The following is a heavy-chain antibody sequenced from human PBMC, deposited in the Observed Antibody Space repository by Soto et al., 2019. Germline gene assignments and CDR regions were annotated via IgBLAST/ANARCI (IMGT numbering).Heavy chain of an antibody. CDR3: VRQQYVFLVAP. V-gene: IGHV3-21*01. J-gene: IGHJ5*02. D-gene: IGHD3-16*01. CDR1: GFTVSSNY. Sequence: GSLRLSGAASGFTVSSNYMNWVRQAPGKGLEWVSSIDASSTHIYYAASVTCRFPISRDNCKSSLYLQMDSLRAEDTALYYCVRQQYVFLVAPWRQGTLVTVS. CDR2: IDASSTHI.